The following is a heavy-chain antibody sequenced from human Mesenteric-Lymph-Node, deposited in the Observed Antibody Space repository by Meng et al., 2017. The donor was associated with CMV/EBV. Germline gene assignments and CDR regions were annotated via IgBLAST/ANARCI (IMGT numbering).Heavy chain of an antibody. CDR1: GYTFTGYY. CDR2: INPNSGGT. CDR3: AKEHEARRTSILFADS. J-gene: IGHJ4*02. D-gene: IGHD2-21*01. Sequence: ASVKVSCKASGYTFTGYYMHWVRQAPGQGLEWMGWINPNSGGTNYAQKFQGRVTMTRDTSISTAYMELSRLRSDDTAVYYCAKEHEARRTSILFADSWGQGTLVTVSS. V-gene: IGHV1-2*02.